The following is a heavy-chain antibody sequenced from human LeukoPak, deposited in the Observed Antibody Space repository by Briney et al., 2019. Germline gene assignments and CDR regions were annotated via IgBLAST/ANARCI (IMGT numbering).Heavy chain of an antibody. CDR2: ISSSGSTI. Sequence: GGSLRLSCAASGFTFSSYEMNCVRQAPGKGLEWVSYISSSGSTIYYAHSVRGRFTISRDNAKNSLYLQMSSLRAEDTAVYYCARAPYYYDNSGAFDYWGQGTLVTVSS. V-gene: IGHV3-48*03. J-gene: IGHJ4*02. D-gene: IGHD3-22*01. CDR1: GFTFSSYE. CDR3: ARAPYYYDNSGAFDY.